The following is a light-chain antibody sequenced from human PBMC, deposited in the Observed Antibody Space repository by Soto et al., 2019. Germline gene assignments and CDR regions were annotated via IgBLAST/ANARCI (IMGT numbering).Light chain of an antibody. V-gene: IGLV2-14*01. CDR2: EVS. CDR1: RSDVGGYNF. J-gene: IGLJ1*01. CDR3: SLYTSDSTYV. Sequence: QSVLTQPASVSGSPGQSITVSCTGTRSDVGGYNFVSWYQQHPGTGPKLMIYEVSNRPSGVPDRFSGSKSGNTASLTISGLQAEDEAEYYCSLYTSDSTYVFGTGTKVTVL.